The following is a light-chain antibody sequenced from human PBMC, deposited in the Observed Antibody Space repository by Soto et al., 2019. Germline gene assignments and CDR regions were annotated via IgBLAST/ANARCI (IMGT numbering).Light chain of an antibody. CDR2: DAS. CDR1: QSVSSY. V-gene: IGKV3-11*01. J-gene: IGKJ3*01. CDR3: QQRSNWPLFT. Sequence: EIVLTQSPATLSLSPGERATLSCRASQSVSSYLAWYQQKPGQAPRLLIYDASNRATGIPARFSGSGSGTDFTLTISSLEPEDFAVYYSQQRSNWPLFTFGTGTKVDIK.